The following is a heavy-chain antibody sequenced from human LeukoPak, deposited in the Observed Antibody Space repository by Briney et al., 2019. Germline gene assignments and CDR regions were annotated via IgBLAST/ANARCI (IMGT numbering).Heavy chain of an antibody. J-gene: IGHJ4*02. CDR2: IYYSGSP. D-gene: IGHD3-10*01. Sequence: SETLSLTCTVSGGSISSYYWSWIRQPPGKGREWIGYIYYSGSPNYNPSLKSRVTISVDTSKNKFSLKLSSVTAADTAVYYCARGTMVRGVIISYYFDYWGQGTLVTVSS. CDR1: GGSISSYY. CDR3: ARGTMVRGVIISYYFDY. V-gene: IGHV4-59*01.